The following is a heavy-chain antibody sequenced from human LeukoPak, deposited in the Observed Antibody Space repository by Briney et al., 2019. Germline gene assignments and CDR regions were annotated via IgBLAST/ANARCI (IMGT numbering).Heavy chain of an antibody. CDR2: IYYSGNT. J-gene: IGHJ4*02. CDR3: ARQTGSGLFSLP. V-gene: IGHV4-39*01. D-gene: IGHD3-10*01. CDR1: GVSISSSNSY. Sequence: SETLSLTCTVSGVSISSSNSYWGWIRQPPGKGLEWIGSIYYSGNTYYNASLKSQVSISIDTSKNQFSLKLSSVTAADTAVYYCARQTGSGLFSLPGGQGTLVTVSS.